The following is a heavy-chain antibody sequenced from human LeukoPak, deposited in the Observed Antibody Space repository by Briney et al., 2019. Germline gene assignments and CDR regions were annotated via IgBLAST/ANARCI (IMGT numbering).Heavy chain of an antibody. Sequence: GGSLRLSCAASGITISSYWMSWVRQAPGKGLEWVANIKQDGSEKYYVDSVKGRFTISRDNAKNSLYLQMNSLRAEDTAVYHCVRQYDILAGRYYGMDVWGQGTTVTVSS. CDR3: VRQYDILAGRYYGMDV. CDR1: GITISSYW. CDR2: IKQDGSEK. D-gene: IGHD3-9*01. J-gene: IGHJ6*02. V-gene: IGHV3-7*01.